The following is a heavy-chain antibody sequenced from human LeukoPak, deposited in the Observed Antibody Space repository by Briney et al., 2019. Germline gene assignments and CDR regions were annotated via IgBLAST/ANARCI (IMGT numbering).Heavy chain of an antibody. CDR1: GGSFSGYY. CDR2: INHSGST. V-gene: IGHV4-34*01. D-gene: IGHD2-2*01. Sequence: SETLSLTCAIYGGSFSGYYWSWIRQPPGKGLEWIGEINHSGSTNYNPSLKSRVTISVDTSKNQFSLKLSSVTAADTAVYYCARAGYCSSTSCSPIQYYYYYYGMDVWGQGTTVTVSS. J-gene: IGHJ6*02. CDR3: ARAGYCSSTSCSPIQYYYYYYGMDV.